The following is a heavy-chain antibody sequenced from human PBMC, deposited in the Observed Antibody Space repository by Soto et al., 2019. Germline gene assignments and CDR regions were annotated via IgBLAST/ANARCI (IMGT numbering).Heavy chain of an antibody. CDR3: ARLNSEYYYDSSGYYWVPGTWDY. J-gene: IGHJ4*02. CDR2: IYYSGST. D-gene: IGHD3-22*01. CDR1: GGSISSGGYY. V-gene: IGHV4-31*03. Sequence: QVQLQESGPGLVKPSQTLSLTCTVSGGSISSGGYYWSWIRQHPGKGLEWIGYIYYSGSTYYNPSLKSRVTISVDTSKNQFSLKLSSVTAADTAVYYCARLNSEYYYDSSGYYWVPGTWDYWGQGTLVTVSS.